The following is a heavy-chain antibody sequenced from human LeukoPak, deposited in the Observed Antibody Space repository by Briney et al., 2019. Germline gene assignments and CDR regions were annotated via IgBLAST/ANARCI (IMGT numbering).Heavy chain of an antibody. CDR2: IYYSGSI. D-gene: IGHD3-10*01. V-gene: IGHV4-59*12. CDR1: GGSISSYY. J-gene: IGHJ4*02. Sequence: TPSETLSLTCTVSGGSISSYYWSWIRQPPGKGLEWIGYIYYSGSINYNPSLKSRVTISVDTSKNQFSLKLSSVTAADTAVYYCAREGIGWYYGSGSYPYFDYWGQGTLVTVSS. CDR3: AREGIGWYYGSGSYPYFDY.